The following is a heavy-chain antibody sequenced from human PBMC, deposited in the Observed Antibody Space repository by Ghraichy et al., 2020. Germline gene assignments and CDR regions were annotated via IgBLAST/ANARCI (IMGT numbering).Heavy chain of an antibody. D-gene: IGHD3-3*01. CDR3: ARDRLRFLEWSLSGMDV. CDR2: ISSSSSYI. V-gene: IGHV3-21*01. Sequence: GGSLRLSCAASGFTFSSYSMNWVRQAPGKGLEWVSSISSSSSYIYYADSVKGRFTISRDNAKNSLYLQMNSLRAEDTAVYYCARDRLRFLEWSLSGMDVWGQGTTVTVSS. J-gene: IGHJ6*02. CDR1: GFTFSSYS.